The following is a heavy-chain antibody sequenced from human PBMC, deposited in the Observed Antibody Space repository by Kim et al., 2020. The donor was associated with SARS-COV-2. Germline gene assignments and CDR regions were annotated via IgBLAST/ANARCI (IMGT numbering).Heavy chain of an antibody. CDR3: ARDDEYYDFWSGYQTGWFDP. CDR1: GFTFSSYW. D-gene: IGHD3-3*01. V-gene: IGHV3-7*03. Sequence: GGSLRLSCAASGFTFSSYWMSWVRQAPGKGLEWVANIKQDGSEKYYVDSVKGRFTISRDNAKNSLYLQMNSLRAEDTAVYYCARDDEYYDFWSGYQTGWFDPWGQGTLVTVSS. CDR2: IKQDGSEK. J-gene: IGHJ5*02.